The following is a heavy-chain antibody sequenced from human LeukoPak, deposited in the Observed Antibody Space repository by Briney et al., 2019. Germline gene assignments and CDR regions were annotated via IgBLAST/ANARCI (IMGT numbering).Heavy chain of an antibody. CDR2: IYYSGST. J-gene: IGHJ4*02. Sequence: SETLSLTCTVSGGSISSSSYYWGWIRQPPGKGLEWIGSIYYSGSTYYNPSLKSRVTISVDTSKNQFSLKLSSVTAADTAVYYCARAQQLADWGQGTLVTVSS. CDR3: ARAQQLAD. CDR1: GGSISSSSYY. D-gene: IGHD6-13*01. V-gene: IGHV4-39*07.